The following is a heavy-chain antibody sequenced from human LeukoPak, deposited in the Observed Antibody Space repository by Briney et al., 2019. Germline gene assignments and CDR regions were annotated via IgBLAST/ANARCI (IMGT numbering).Heavy chain of an antibody. CDR3: AITARITIFGVVTAPLDY. CDR2: INPNSGGT. V-gene: IGHV1-2*02. CDR1: GYTFTGYY. J-gene: IGHJ4*02. Sequence: ASVRLSCKASGYTFTGYYMHWVRQAPGQGLEWMAWINPNSGGTNYAQKFQGRVTMTRDTSISTAYMELSRLRSDDTAVYYCAITARITIFGVVTAPLDYWGQGTLVTVSS. D-gene: IGHD3-3*01.